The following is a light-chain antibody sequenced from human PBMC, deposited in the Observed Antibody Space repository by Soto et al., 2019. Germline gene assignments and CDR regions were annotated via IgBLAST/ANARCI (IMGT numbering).Light chain of an antibody. CDR1: SSNIGAGYD. J-gene: IGLJ2*01. CDR3: QSYDTSLSGGGV. V-gene: IGLV1-40*01. Sequence: QSVLTQPPSVSGAPGQRVTISCTGSSSNIGAGYDVHWYQQVPGTAPKLVIYGNNNRPSGVPDRFSGSKSGTSASLAITGLQAEDEADYYCQSYDTSLSGGGVFGGGTKLTVL. CDR2: GNN.